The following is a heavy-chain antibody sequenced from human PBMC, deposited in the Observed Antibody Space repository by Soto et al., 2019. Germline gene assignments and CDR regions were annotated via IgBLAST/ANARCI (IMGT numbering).Heavy chain of an antibody. D-gene: IGHD3-22*01. CDR1: GFTFSSYS. V-gene: IGHV3-21*01. CDR2: ISSSSSYI. Sequence: EVQLVESGGGLVKPGGSLRLSCAASGFTFSSYSMNWVRQAPGKGLEWVSSISSSSSYIYYADSVKGRFTISRDNAKNSLYLQMNSLRAEDTAVYYCARDMGVYYDSSGYQSPSDGMDVWGQGTTVTVSS. CDR3: ARDMGVYYDSSGYQSPSDGMDV. J-gene: IGHJ6*02.